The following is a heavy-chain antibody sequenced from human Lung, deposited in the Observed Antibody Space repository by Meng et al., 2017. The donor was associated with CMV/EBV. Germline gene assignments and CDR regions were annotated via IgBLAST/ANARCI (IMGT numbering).Heavy chain of an antibody. J-gene: IGHJ4*02. CDR3: RDGHYSGR. D-gene: IGHD2-8*01. CDR1: GLKFSRFW. V-gene: IGHV3-7*02. Sequence: QVVESGGGLVLPGGSLRLSCKVSGLKFSRFWMSWVRQAPGKGLEWVANIKEDGSEKYYVDSVKGRFTISRDNAKNSLYLQMNSLRVEDTAVYYCRDGHYSGRWGQGTLVTVSS. CDR2: IKEDGSEK.